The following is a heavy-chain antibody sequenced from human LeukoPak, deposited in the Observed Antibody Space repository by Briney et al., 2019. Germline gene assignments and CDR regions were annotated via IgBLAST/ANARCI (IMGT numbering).Heavy chain of an antibody. D-gene: IGHD3-22*01. CDR2: INHSGST. CDR1: TGSFSGYS. J-gene: IGHJ6*03. CDR3: ASLNYYDSSGYRGYYYYYMDV. Sequence: SETLSLTCAVYTGSFSGYSWTWIRQPPGKGLEWIGEINHSGSTNYNPSLKSRVTISVDTSKNQFSLKLSSVTAADTAVYYCASLNYYDSSGYRGYYYYYMDVWGKGTTVTISS. V-gene: IGHV4-34*01.